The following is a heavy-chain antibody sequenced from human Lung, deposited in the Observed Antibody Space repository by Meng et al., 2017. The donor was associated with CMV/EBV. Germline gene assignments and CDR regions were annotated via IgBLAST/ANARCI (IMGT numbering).Heavy chain of an antibody. CDR2: IKSKADGGTT. D-gene: IGHD6-19*01. V-gene: IGHV3-15*01. Sequence: ESXKISXAASGFTFSNAWMSWVRQVPGQGLKWVGRIKSKADGGTTDYAAPVKDRFTISRDDSENTLYLHMNSLRTDDTGVYYCTTDSVAGPVYYYYGMDVWGQGXTVTVSS. CDR3: TTDSVAGPVYYYYGMDV. CDR1: GFTFSNAW. J-gene: IGHJ6*02.